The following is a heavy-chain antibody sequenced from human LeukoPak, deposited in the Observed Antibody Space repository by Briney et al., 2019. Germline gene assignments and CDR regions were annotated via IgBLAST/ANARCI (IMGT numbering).Heavy chain of an antibody. CDR2: ISGSGGST. D-gene: IGHD3-10*01. Sequence: PGGSLRLSCAASGFTFGTYAMSWVRQAPGKGLEWISAISGSGGSTYYADSVKGRFTISRDNSKNTLYLQMNSLRAEDTAVYYCARVVITMVLTNYGMDVWGQGTTVTVSS. J-gene: IGHJ6*02. V-gene: IGHV3-23*01. CDR1: GFTFGTYA. CDR3: ARVVITMVLTNYGMDV.